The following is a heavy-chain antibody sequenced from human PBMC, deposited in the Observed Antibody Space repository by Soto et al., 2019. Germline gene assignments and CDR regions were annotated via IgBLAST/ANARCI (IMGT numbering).Heavy chain of an antibody. V-gene: IGHV3-30*03. J-gene: IGHJ4*02. Sequence: QVQLVESGGGVVQPGRSLRLSCAASGFTFSSYGMHWVRQAPGKGLEWVAVISYDGSNKYYADSVKGRFTISRDNSKNPLYLQMNSLRAEDTAVYYCASLGGRSGSEHFDYWGQGTLVTVSS. CDR3: ASLGGRSGSEHFDY. D-gene: IGHD3-16*01. CDR1: GFTFSSYG. CDR2: ISYDGSNK.